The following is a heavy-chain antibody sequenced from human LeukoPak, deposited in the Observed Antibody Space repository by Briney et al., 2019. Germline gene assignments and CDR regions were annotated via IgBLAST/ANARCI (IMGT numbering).Heavy chain of an antibody. V-gene: IGHV3-33*06. CDR1: GFSFSSYG. D-gene: IGHD5-12*01. CDR3: AKTYSRESGYDFFFHY. CDR2: ISFDGKNI. J-gene: IGHJ4*02. Sequence: PGRSLRLSCAASGFSFSSYGFHWVRQAPGKGLEWVSAISFDGKNIHYAASVKGRFTISRDNSRNTLYLQMNSLRVEDTAVYYCAKTYSRESGYDFFFHYWGQGTRVTVSS.